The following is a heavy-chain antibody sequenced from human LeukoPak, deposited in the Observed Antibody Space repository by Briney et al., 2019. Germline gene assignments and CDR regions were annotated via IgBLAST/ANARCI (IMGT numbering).Heavy chain of an antibody. V-gene: IGHV3-23*01. CDR1: GFTFSSYG. CDR2: ISGSGGST. J-gene: IGHJ4*02. CDR3: ARIRTYYDILTGYYISGGLDY. Sequence: GGSLRLSCAASGFTFSSYGMSWVRQAPGKGLEWVSAISGSGGSTYYADSVKGRFTISRDNSKNTLYLQMNSLRAEGTAVYYCARIRTYYDILTGYYISGGLDYWGQGTLVTVSS. D-gene: IGHD3-9*01.